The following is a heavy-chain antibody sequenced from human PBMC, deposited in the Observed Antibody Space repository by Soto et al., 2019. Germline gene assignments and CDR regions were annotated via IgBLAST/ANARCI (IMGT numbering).Heavy chain of an antibody. CDR2: IWYDGSNK. J-gene: IGHJ6*02. D-gene: IGHD3-22*01. Sequence: QVQRVESGGGVVQPGRSLRLSCAASGFTFSSYAMHWVRQAPGKGLEWVAVIWYDGSNKYYADSVKGRFTISRDNSKNTLYLQMNSLRAEDTAVYYCARDSSDDSSWFGYYGMDVWGQGTTVTVS. CDR3: ARDSSDDSSWFGYYGMDV. V-gene: IGHV3-33*01. CDR1: GFTFSSYA.